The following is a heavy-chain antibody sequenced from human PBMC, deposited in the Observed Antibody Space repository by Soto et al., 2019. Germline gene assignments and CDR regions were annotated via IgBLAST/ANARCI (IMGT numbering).Heavy chain of an antibody. Sequence: GGSLRLSCAASGSTFSSYAMSWVRQAPGKGLEWVSAISGSGGSTYYADSVKGRFTISRDNSKNTLYLQMNSLRAEDTAVYYCAKAGSITMISSLDYWGQGTLVTVSS. D-gene: IGHD3-22*01. CDR3: AKAGSITMISSLDY. CDR1: GSTFSSYA. CDR2: ISGSGGST. J-gene: IGHJ4*02. V-gene: IGHV3-23*01.